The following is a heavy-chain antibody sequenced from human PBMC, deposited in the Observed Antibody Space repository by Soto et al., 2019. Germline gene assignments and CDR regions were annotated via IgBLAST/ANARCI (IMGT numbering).Heavy chain of an antibody. D-gene: IGHD6-13*01. CDR1: GGSISSISYY. CDR3: ARIPGIAAAGNIDY. V-gene: IGHV4-39*01. CDR2: IYYSGST. Sequence: SETLSLTCTVSGGSISSISYYWVWIRQPPGKGLEWIGSIYYSGSTYYNPSLKSRVTISVDTSKNQFSLKLSSVTAAETAVYYCARIPGIAAAGNIDYWGQGTLVTVS. J-gene: IGHJ4*02.